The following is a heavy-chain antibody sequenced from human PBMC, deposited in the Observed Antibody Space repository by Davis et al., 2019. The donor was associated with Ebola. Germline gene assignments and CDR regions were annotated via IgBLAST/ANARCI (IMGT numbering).Heavy chain of an antibody. CDR1: GGTFSSYT. Sequence: AASVKVSCKASGGTFSSYTISWVRQAPGQGLEWMGGIIPLFGTTNYAQKFQGRVTMTRDTSTSTVYMELSSLRSEDTAVYYCAKSGLSFGVVKYHYGMDVWGKGTTVTVSS. J-gene: IGHJ6*04. CDR3: AKSGLSFGVVKYHYGMDV. D-gene: IGHD3-3*01. CDR2: IIPLFGTT. V-gene: IGHV1-69*05.